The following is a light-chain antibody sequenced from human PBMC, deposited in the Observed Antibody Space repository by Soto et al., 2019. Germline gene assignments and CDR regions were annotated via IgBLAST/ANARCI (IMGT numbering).Light chain of an antibody. CDR3: CSYAGSYTYV. CDR2: DVS. Sequence: QSVLTQPASVSGSPGQSITISCTGTSSDVGDYDYVSWYRQHPGKAPQLLIYDVSKRPSGVPDRFSGSKSGNTASLTISGLQAEDEADYYCCSYAGSYTYVFGTGTKVTVL. J-gene: IGLJ1*01. CDR1: SSDVGDYDY. V-gene: IGLV2-11*01.